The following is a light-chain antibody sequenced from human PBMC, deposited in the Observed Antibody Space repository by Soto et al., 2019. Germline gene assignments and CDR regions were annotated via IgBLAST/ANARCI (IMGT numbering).Light chain of an antibody. V-gene: IGKV3D-20*02. CDR2: GAS. Sequence: EIVLTQSPGTLSLSPGARATLSCRASQSVSSSWLAWYQQKPGQAPRLLVYGASSRANGIPDRFSGSGSGTDFTLTISSLEPEDFAVYYCQQRSNWPRTFDQGTKVDIK. CDR3: QQRSNWPRT. J-gene: IGKJ1*01. CDR1: QSVSSSW.